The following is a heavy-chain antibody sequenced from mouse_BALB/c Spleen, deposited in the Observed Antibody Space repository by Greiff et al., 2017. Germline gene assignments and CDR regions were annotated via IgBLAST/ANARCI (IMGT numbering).Heavy chain of an antibody. CDR1: GFTFSDYY. D-gene: IGHD4-1*01. V-gene: IGHV5-4*02. Sequence: EVMLVESGGGLVKPGGSLKLSCAASGFTFSDYYMYWVRQTPEKRLEWVATISDGGSYTYYPDSVKGRSTISRDNAKNNPYLQLSSLKSEDTAMYYCARGLGRGGYFDVWGAGTTVTVSA. CDR3: ARGLGRGGYFDV. J-gene: IGHJ1*01. CDR2: ISDGGSYT.